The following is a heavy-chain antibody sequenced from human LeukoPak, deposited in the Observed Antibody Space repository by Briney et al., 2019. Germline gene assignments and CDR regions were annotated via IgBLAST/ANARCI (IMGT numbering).Heavy chain of an antibody. CDR3: ARDRFDFGQYEFDY. J-gene: IGHJ4*02. V-gene: IGHV4-38-2*01. Sequence: PSETLSLTCDVSGYSINGDFHWGWVRQSPGKGLEWIATIHHDGSTYYNPSLKSRVSISMDTSKNQFSLRMTSVTAADTATYYCARDRFDFGQYEFDYWGQGALVTVSS. D-gene: IGHD3-9*01. CDR2: IHHDGST. CDR1: GYSINGDFH.